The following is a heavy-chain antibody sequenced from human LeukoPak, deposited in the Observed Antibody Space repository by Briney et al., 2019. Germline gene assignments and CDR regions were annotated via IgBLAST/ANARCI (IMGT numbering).Heavy chain of an antibody. D-gene: IGHD1-1*01. CDR3: AADPERLNWFDP. CDR1: VFTFTISA. Sequence: GPSVKVSYKASVFTFTISAMQWVRQARGQPLEGIGWIVVGSGNTNYAQKFQERVTITRDMSTSTAYMELSSLRSEDTAVYYCAADPERLNWFDPWGQGTLVTVSS. V-gene: IGHV1-58*02. CDR2: IVVGSGNT. J-gene: IGHJ5*02.